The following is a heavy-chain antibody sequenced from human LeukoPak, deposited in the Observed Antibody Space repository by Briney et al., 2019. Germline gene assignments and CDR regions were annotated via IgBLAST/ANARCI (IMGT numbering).Heavy chain of an antibody. V-gene: IGHV3-30*02. J-gene: IGHJ4*02. CDR3: AKDLSSSFYFDY. D-gene: IGHD6-6*01. Sequence: PGGSLRLSCAASGFTFNSYGMHWVRQAPGKGLEWVAFIRYDGSNKYYADSVKGRFTISRDNSKNTLYLQMNSLRAEDTAVYYCAKDLSSSFYFDYWGQGTLVTVSS. CDR2: IRYDGSNK. CDR1: GFTFNSYG.